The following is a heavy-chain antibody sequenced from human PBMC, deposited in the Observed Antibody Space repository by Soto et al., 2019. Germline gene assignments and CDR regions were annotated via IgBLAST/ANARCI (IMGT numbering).Heavy chain of an antibody. J-gene: IGHJ6*02. CDR3: ARAGNIVVVPAADEKYYYYYGMDV. CDR2: IYSNGNT. D-gene: IGHD2-2*01. V-gene: IGHV4-59*01. CDR1: GGSINNYY. Sequence: SETLSLTCTVSGGSINNYYCSWIRQPPGKGLEWIGYIYSNGNTNYNPSLKSRVTISVDTSKNQFSLKLSSVTAADTAVYYCARAGNIVVVPAADEKYYYYYGMDVWGQGTTVTVSS.